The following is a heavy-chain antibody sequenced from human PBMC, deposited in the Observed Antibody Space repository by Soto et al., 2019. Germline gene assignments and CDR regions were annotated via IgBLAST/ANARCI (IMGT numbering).Heavy chain of an antibody. CDR2: ISYDGVKK. J-gene: IGHJ4*02. CDR3: ARGHTGSIGRRDYFDY. D-gene: IGHD3-10*01. V-gene: IGHV3-30*04. CDR1: GFSLSSHA. Sequence: GGSLRLSCAASGFSLSSHAIHWVRQAPGRGLQWVALISYDGVKKDYAASVKGRFTLSRDDSDNTRYLQLSSLRPEDTAVYFCARGHTGSIGRRDYFDYWGPGALVTVSS.